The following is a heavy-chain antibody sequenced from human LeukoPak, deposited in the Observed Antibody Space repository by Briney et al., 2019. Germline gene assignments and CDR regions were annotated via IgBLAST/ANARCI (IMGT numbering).Heavy chain of an antibody. CDR1: GFTFSSYG. V-gene: IGHV3-30*02. J-gene: IGHJ3*02. Sequence: GRSLRLSCAASGFTFSSYGMHWVRQAPGKGLEWVAFIRYDGSNKYYADSVKGRFTISRDNSKNTLYLQMNSLRAEDTAVYYCAKDYDFWCGSRDAHDAFDIWGQGTMVTVSS. D-gene: IGHD3-3*01. CDR3: AKDYDFWCGSRDAHDAFDI. CDR2: IRYDGSNK.